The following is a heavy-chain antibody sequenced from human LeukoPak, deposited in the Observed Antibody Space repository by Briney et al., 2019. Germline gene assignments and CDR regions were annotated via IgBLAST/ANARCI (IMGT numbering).Heavy chain of an antibody. CDR3: ARDYCGGNCYSGSYWYFDL. V-gene: IGHV4-30-4*01. D-gene: IGHD2-21*02. J-gene: IGHJ2*01. Sequence: SQTLSLTRTVSGDSITSGDYYWSWIRQPPGKGLEWIGYIYYSGSTYYNPSLKSRITMSLDTSKNQFSLKLNSVTAADTAVYYCARDYCGGNCYSGSYWYFDLWGRGTLVTVSS. CDR1: GDSITSGDYY. CDR2: IYYSGST.